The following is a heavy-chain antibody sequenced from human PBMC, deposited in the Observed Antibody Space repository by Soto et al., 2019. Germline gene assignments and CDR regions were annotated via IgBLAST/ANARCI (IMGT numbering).Heavy chain of an antibody. V-gene: IGHV1-69*13. D-gene: IGHD3-10*01. CDR2: IIPIFGTA. CDR1: GGTLSSYA. Sequence: SVKVSCKASGGTLSSYAISWVRKAPGQGLEWMGGIIPIFGTANYAQKFQGRVTITADESTSTAYMELSSLRSEDTAVYYCAWTYYYGSGSYYTLDYWGQGTLVTVSS. CDR3: AWTYYYGSGSYYTLDY. J-gene: IGHJ4*02.